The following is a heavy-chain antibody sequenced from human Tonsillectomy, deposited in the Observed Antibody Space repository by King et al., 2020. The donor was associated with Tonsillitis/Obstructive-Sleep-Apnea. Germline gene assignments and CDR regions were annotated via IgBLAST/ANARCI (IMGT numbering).Heavy chain of an antibody. CDR2: IYHRGNT. V-gene: IGHV4-4*02. Sequence: QLQESGPGLVKPSGTLSLTCAVSGGSISSGNWWSWVRQPPGKGLEWIGEIYHRGNTNYSPSLKSRVTMSVDKSKNQFSLKLSSVTAADTAVYFCARAPIAVAGFDYWGQGTLVTVSS. CDR3: ARAPIAVAGFDY. CDR1: GGSISSGNW. J-gene: IGHJ4*02. D-gene: IGHD6-19*01.